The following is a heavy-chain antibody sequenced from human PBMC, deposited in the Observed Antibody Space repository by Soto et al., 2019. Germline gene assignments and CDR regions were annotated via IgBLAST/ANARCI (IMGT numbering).Heavy chain of an antibody. CDR1: GYTFPSYG. D-gene: IGHD3-10*01. CDR3: ATREATMVRGWSGAFDI. Sequence: ASVKVSCKASGYTFPSYGISWVRQAPGQGLEWMGWISAYNGNTIYAQKFQGRVTMTEDTSTDTAYMELSSLRSEDTAVYYCATREATMVRGWSGAFDIWGQGTMVTVSS. V-gene: IGHV1-18*01. J-gene: IGHJ3*02. CDR2: ISAYNGNT.